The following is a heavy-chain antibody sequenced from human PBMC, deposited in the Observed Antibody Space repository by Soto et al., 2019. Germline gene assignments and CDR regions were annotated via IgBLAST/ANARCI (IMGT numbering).Heavy chain of an antibody. CDR1: GFTVSNNS. J-gene: IGHJ4*02. V-gene: IGHV3-66*01. CDR3: AREGTYNWV. Sequence: ELQLVASGGGLVQPGGALRLSCAASGFTVSNNSVRWVRQAPGKGLEWVSLIFSNGHTRYADSVKGRFTISRDSSSNTLYRQLNSLRVEDTAVYYCAREGTYNWVGGQGSHVTVSS. D-gene: IGHD1-1*01. CDR2: IFSNGHT.